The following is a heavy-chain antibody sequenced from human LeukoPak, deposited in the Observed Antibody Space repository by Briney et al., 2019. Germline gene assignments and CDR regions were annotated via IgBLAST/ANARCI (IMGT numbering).Heavy chain of an antibody. CDR1: GGSISSYY. J-gene: IGHJ3*02. CDR3: AGERYSSGWGAFDI. Sequence: PSETLSLTCTVSGGSISSYYWSWIRQPAGKGLEWIGRIYTSGSPNYNPSLKSRVPMSVDTSKNQFSLKLSSVTAADTAVYYCAGERYSSGWGAFDIWGQGTMVTVSS. CDR2: IYTSGSP. D-gene: IGHD6-19*01. V-gene: IGHV4-4*07.